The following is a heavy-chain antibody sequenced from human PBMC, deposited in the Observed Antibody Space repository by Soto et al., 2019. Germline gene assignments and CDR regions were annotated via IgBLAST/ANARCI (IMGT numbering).Heavy chain of an antibody. CDR3: ARAFYGVDL. CDR1: GGSITSGGYS. J-gene: IGHJ6*02. Sequence: SETLSLTCTVSGGSITSGGYSWSWIRQSPGQGLEWIGYIYQSGSAFYNPSLKTRATILVDRSKNQFSLNLTSVTAADAAVYYCARAFYGVDLWGQGTTVTVS. V-gene: IGHV4-30-2*06. CDR2: IYQSGSA.